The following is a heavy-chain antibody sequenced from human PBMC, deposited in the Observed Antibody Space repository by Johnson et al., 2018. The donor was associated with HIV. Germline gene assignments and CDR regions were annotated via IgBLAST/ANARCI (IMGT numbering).Heavy chain of an antibody. D-gene: IGHD2-21*02. J-gene: IGHJ3*02. CDR1: GFTFDDYA. CDR2: ISWNSGRL. Sequence: VESEGGLVQPGMSLRLSCTVSGFTFDDYAMHWVRQAPGKGLEWVSGISWNSGRLDYADSVKGRFTISRDNAKNSLYLQMNSLRAEDTAVYYCARDSAYCGGDCHDAFDIWGQGTMVTVSS. V-gene: IGHV3-9*01. CDR3: ARDSAYCGGDCHDAFDI.